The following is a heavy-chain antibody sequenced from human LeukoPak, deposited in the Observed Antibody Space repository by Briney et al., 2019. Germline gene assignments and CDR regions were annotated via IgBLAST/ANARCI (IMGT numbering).Heavy chain of an antibody. J-gene: IGHJ3*02. V-gene: IGHV1-46*01. CDR2: INPGGGNT. CDR3: ARVLTSSGYYFQVDAFDI. Sequence: GASVKVSCKASGYTFTNSYIHWVRQAPGQGFQWMGLINPGGGNTNYAQNFQGRLTMTRDTSISTAYMELSRLRSDDTAVYYCARVLTSSGYYFQVDAFDIWGQGTMVTVSS. D-gene: IGHD3-22*01. CDR1: GYTFTNSY.